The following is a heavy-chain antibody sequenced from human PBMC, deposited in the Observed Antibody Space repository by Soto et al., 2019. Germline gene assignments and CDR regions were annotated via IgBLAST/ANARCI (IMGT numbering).Heavy chain of an antibody. CDR1: GGSFSGYY. CDR3: ARFGGNCSSTGCHSGPVDY. V-gene: IGHV4-34*01. D-gene: IGHD2-2*02. CDR2: INHSGST. Sequence: SETLSLTCAVYGGSFSGYYWSWIRQPPGKGLEWIGEINHSGSTNYNPSLKSRVTISVDTSKNQFSLKLSSVTAADTAVYYCARFGGNCSSTGCHSGPVDYWGQGTLVTVSS. J-gene: IGHJ4*02.